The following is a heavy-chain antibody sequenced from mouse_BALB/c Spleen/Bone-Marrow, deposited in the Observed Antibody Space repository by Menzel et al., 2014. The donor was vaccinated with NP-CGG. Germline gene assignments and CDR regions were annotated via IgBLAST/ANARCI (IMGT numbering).Heavy chain of an antibody. CDR3: TRITTVVRYFDV. J-gene: IGHJ1*03. CDR1: GYTFTTYT. D-gene: IGHD1-1*01. Sequence: SGAELARPGASVKMSCKASGYTFTTYTIHWVKQRPGQGLEWIGYINPSSGHANYNQNFKDKATLTADKSFSTAYMQLSSLTSEDSAVYYCTRITTVVRYFDVWGTGTTVTVSS. V-gene: IGHV1-4*01. CDR2: INPSSGHA.